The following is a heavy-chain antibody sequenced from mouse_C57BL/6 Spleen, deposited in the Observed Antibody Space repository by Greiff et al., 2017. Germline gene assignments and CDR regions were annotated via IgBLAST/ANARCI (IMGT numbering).Heavy chain of an antibody. V-gene: IGHV1-80*01. CDR3: ARPPGTYWYFDV. J-gene: IGHJ1*03. Sequence: VQLQQSGAELVKPGASVKISCKASGYAFSSYWMNWVKQRPGKGLEWIGQIYPGDGDTNYNGKFKGKATLTADKSSSTAYMMLSSLTSEDSAVYFCARPPGTYWYFDVWGTGTTVTVSS. CDR2: IYPGDGDT. D-gene: IGHD4-1*01. CDR1: GYAFSSYW.